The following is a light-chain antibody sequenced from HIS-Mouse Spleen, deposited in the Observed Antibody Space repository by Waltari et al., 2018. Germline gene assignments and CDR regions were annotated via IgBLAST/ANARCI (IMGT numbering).Light chain of an antibody. CDR3: SSYTSSSTLEV. CDR2: DVS. J-gene: IGLJ2*01. Sequence: QSALTQPASVSGSPGQSITISCTGTSSDVGGYNYVPWYQQHPGKAPTLMIYDVSNRPSGVSNRFSGSKSGNTASLTISGLQAEDEADYYCSSYTSSSTLEVFGGGTKLTVL. CDR1: SSDVGGYNY. V-gene: IGLV2-14*03.